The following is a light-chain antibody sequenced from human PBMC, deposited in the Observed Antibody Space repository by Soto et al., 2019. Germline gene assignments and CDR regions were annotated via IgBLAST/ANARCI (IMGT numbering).Light chain of an antibody. V-gene: IGLV1-40*01. CDR1: RSNIGAGYD. CDR3: QSYDISLSVSVV. CDR2: GNT. Sequence: QSVLTQPPSVSGAPGQRVTISCTGSRSNIGAGYDVQWYQQLPGAAPRLLIFGNTNRPSGVPVRFSGSRSGTSASLAISGLQAEDEADYYCQSYDISLSVSVVFGGGTKLTVL. J-gene: IGLJ2*01.